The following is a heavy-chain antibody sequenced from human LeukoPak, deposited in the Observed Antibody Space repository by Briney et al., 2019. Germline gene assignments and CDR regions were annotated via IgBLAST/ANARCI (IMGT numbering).Heavy chain of an antibody. V-gene: IGHV4-59*01. CDR3: ARAAVPAAMERTPENWFDP. CDR2: IYYRGTT. D-gene: IGHD2-2*01. Sequence: SETLSLTCTVSGGSISSYDWSWIRQPPGKGLEGMGYIYYRGTTNYNPSLTSPVPISVAPSKTQSSLKLSSLTAADTAVYYCARAAVPAAMERTPENWFDPWGQGTLVTVSS. CDR1: GGSISSYD. J-gene: IGHJ5*02.